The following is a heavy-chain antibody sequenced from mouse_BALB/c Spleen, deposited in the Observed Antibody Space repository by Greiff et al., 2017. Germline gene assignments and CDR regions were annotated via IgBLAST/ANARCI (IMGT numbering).Heavy chain of an antibody. CDR1: GFTFSGYY. Sequence: DVMLVESGGGLVKPGGSLKLSCAASGFTFSGYYMYWVRQTPEKRLEWVATISDGGSYTYYPDSVKGRFTISRDNAKNNLYLQMSSLKSEDTAMYYCARNGDGSWFAYWGQGTLVTVSA. D-gene: IGHD3-3*01. V-gene: IGHV5-4*02. J-gene: IGHJ3*01. CDR3: ARNGDGSWFAY. CDR2: ISDGGSYT.